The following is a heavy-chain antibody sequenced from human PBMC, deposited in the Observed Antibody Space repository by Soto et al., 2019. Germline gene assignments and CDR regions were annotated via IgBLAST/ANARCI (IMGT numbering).Heavy chain of an antibody. CDR1: GFTFNTYG. V-gene: IGHV3-30*18. CDR3: AKSLAVAAGWFDP. Sequence: GGSLRLSCAASGFTFNTYGMHWVRQAPGKGLEWVALISYDGSNEYYADSVKGRFTISRDNSKNTVFLQMNSLRGEDTAVYYCAKSLAVAAGWFDPWGQGALVTVSS. D-gene: IGHD6-19*01. CDR2: ISYDGSNE. J-gene: IGHJ5*02.